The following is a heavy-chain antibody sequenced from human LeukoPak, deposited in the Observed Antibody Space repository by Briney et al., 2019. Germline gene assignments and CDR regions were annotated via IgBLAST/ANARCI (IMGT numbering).Heavy chain of an antibody. J-gene: IGHJ5*02. CDR3: ARDKSLHYYDSSGLDP. CDR2: IYTSGST. V-gene: IGHV4-4*09. D-gene: IGHD3-22*01. Sequence: SETLSLTCTVSGGSISSYYWSWIRQPPRKGLEWIGYIYTSGSTNYNPSLKSRVTISVDTSKNQFSLKLSSVTAADTAVYYCARDKSLHYYDSSGLDPWGQGTLVTVSS. CDR1: GGSISSYY.